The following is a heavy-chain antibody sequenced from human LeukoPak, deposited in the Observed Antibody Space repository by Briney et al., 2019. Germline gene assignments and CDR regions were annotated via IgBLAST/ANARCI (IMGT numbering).Heavy chain of an antibody. Sequence: KPSETLSLTCTVSGGSISSYYWSWIRQPPGKGLEWLGYIYYRGSTNYNPSLKSRVTISVDTSKNQFSLKLSSVTAADTAVYYCARARYCSGGSCYGHYYYYYMDVWGKGTTVTVSS. J-gene: IGHJ6*03. CDR1: GGSISSYY. CDR3: ARARYCSGGSCYGHYYYYYMDV. D-gene: IGHD2-15*01. CDR2: IYYRGST. V-gene: IGHV4-59*01.